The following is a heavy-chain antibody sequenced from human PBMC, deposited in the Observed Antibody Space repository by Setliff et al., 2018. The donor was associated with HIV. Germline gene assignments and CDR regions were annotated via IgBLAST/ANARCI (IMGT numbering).Heavy chain of an antibody. J-gene: IGHJ4*02. CDR1: GNSFPSYW. D-gene: IGHD3-10*01. V-gene: IGHV5-51*01. Sequence: KISCKGSGNSFPSYWIGWVRQMPGKGLEWMGIIYPGDSDTRYSPSFQGQVSMSADKSINTAYLQWSSLKASDTAVYYCARSMGFKATTRLDFWGPGTLVTVSS. CDR3: ARSMGFKATTRLDF. CDR2: IYPGDSDT.